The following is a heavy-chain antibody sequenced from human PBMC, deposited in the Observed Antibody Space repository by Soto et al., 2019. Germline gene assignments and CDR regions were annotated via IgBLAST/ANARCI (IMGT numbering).Heavy chain of an antibody. CDR1: GGTFSSYA. CDR2: IIPINGTT. J-gene: IGHJ6*02. Sequence: SVKVSCKASGGTFSSYAISWVRQAPGQGLEWMGGIIPINGTTNYAQKFQGRVTMTTDTSTSTAYMELRSLTSDDTAVYYCARGGRAVAGRHYYYYYAMDVWGQGTTVTAP. D-gene: IGHD6-19*01. V-gene: IGHV1-69*05. CDR3: ARGGRAVAGRHYYYYYAMDV.